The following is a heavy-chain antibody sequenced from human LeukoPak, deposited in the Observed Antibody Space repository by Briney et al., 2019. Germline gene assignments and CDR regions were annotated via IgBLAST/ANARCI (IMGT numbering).Heavy chain of an antibody. D-gene: IGHD3-3*01. V-gene: IGHV1-24*01. CDR1: GYTLTELS. CDR2: FDPEDGET. J-gene: IGHJ4*02. Sequence: ASVKVSCKVSGYTLTELSMHWVRQAPGKGLEWMGGFDPEDGETIYAQKFQGRVTMTEDTSTDTAHMELSSLRSEDTAVYYCATDRGYYDFWSGYYGWGQGTLVTVSS. CDR3: ATDRGYYDFWSGYYG.